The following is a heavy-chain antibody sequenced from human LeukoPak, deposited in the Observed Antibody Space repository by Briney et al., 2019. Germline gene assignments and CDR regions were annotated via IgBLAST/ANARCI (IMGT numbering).Heavy chain of an antibody. V-gene: IGHV1-8*01. CDR3: ARGPRVAATPYDY. D-gene: IGHD2-15*01. J-gene: IGHJ4*02. CDR2: MNPNSGNT. CDR1: GYTFTSYD. Sequence: GASVKVSCKASGYTFTSYDINWVRQATGQGLEWMGWMNPNSGNTGYAQKFQGRVTMTRNTSVSTAYMELSSLRSEDTAVYYCARGPRVAATPYDYWGQGTLVTVSS.